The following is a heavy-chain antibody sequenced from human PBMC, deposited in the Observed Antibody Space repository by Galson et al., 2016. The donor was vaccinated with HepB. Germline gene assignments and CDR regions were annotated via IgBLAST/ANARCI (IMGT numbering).Heavy chain of an antibody. V-gene: IGHV3-74*01. CDR2: INSYGSDT. CDR1: GFSFSNYW. J-gene: IGHJ6*02. CDR3: ARPRGSLTTAWGMDV. D-gene: IGHD4-17*01. Sequence: SLRLSCAASGFSFSNYWMHWVRQAPGKGLAWVSRINSYGSDTNYADSVKGRFTISRDNAKNTLYLQMESLRAEDTAVYYCARPRGSLTTAWGMDVWGQGITVTVSS.